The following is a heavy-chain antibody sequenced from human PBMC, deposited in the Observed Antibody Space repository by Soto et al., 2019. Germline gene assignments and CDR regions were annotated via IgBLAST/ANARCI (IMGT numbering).Heavy chain of an antibody. Sequence: GGSLRLSCAASGFTVSSNYMSWVRQAPGKGLEWVSVIYSGGSTYYADSVKGRFTISRDNSKNTLYLQMNSLRAEDTAVYYCATSIRPAPYYYYGMDVWGQGTTVTVSS. CDR2: IYSGGST. CDR3: ATSIRPAPYYYYGMDV. J-gene: IGHJ6*02. V-gene: IGHV3-53*01. CDR1: GFTVSSNY.